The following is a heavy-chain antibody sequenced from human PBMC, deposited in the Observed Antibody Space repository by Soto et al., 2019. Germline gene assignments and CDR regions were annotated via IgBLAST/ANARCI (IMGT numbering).Heavy chain of an antibody. CDR3: ARQISFVCDS. Sequence: HGESLKISCEGAGYKLGSAWIGWVRRKPGKGLKWMGIIKPGTSDIRYSPSFRGQVTISADEAANTAFLQWSSLKTSDTAIYYCARQISFVCDSWGQGTLVTVSS. D-gene: IGHD3-16*01. J-gene: IGHJ4*02. V-gene: IGHV5-51*01. CDR2: IKPGTSDI. CDR1: GYKLGSAW.